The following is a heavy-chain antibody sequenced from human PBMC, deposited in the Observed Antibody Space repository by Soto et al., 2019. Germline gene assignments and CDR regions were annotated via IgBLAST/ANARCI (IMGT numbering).Heavy chain of an antibody. CDR2: INPSGGST. V-gene: IGHV1-46*01. D-gene: IGHD6-13*01. CDR3: ARVAHSSSWTRSNFFDY. Sequence: QVQLVQSGAEVKKPGASVKVSCKASGYTFTSYYMHWVRQAPGQGLEWLGIINPSGGSTSYAQKFQGRVTMTRDTSTSTVYMELSSLRSEETAVYYCARVAHSSSWTRSNFFDYWGQGTLVTVSS. CDR1: GYTFTSYY. J-gene: IGHJ4*02.